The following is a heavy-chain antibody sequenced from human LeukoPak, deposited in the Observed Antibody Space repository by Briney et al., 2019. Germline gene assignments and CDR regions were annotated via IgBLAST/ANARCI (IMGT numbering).Heavy chain of an antibody. CDR2: ISYDGSKQ. D-gene: IGHD7-27*01. CDR1: GFPFRVNG. CDR3: AKDRAWGLDY. V-gene: IGHV3-30*18. J-gene: IGHJ4*02. Sequence: PGRSLRLSCSASGFPFRVNGTDWVRQVPGKGLGWVTFISYDGSKQYYADSVRGRFPISRDNSKHTLYLQMSSLTIEDTAIYYCAKDRAWGLDYWGQGTPVTVSS.